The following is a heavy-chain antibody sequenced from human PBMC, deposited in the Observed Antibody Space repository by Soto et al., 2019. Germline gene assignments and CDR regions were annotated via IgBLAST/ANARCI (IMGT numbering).Heavy chain of an antibody. CDR2: IIPIFGTA. CDR1: GGTCISEA. Sequence: SVEVSCRASGGTCISEAISWVRQAPGQGLEWMGGIIPIFGTANYAQKFQGRVTITADESTSTAYMELSSLRSEDTAVYYCARVKIAAAGTNWFDPWGQGTLVTVSS. D-gene: IGHD6-13*01. CDR3: ARVKIAAAGTNWFDP. V-gene: IGHV1-69*13. J-gene: IGHJ5*02.